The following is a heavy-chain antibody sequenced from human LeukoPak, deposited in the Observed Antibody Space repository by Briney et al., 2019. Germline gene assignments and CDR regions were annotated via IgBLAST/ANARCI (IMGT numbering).Heavy chain of an antibody. CDR2: INPSGGST. V-gene: IGHV1-46*03. CDR3: ARVMCSSTSCYTCDAFDI. Sequence: GASVKVSCKAAGYTFTAYYMHWVRQAPGQGLEWMGIINPSGGSTSYAQKFQGGVTMTRDTSTSTVYMELSSLRSEDTAVYYCARVMCSSTSCYTCDAFDIWGQGTMVTVSS. D-gene: IGHD2-2*02. J-gene: IGHJ3*02. CDR1: GYTFTAYY.